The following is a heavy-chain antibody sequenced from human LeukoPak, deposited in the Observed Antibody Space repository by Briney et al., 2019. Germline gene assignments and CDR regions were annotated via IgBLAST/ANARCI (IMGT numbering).Heavy chain of an antibody. Sequence: ASVKVSCKASGYTFTGYYMHWVRQAPGQGLEWMGWINPNSGGTNYAQKFQGRVTMTRDTSISTAYMELSRLRSDDTAVYYCAQYYYDSSGYYQGFDYWGQGTLVTVSS. CDR3: AQYYYDSSGYYQGFDY. D-gene: IGHD3-22*01. J-gene: IGHJ4*02. CDR2: INPNSGGT. CDR1: GYTFTGYY. V-gene: IGHV1-2*02.